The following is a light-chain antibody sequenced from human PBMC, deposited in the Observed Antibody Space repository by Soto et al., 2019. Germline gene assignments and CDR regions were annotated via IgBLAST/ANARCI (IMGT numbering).Light chain of an antibody. CDR1: QSVSNNY. V-gene: IGKV3-11*01. CDR2: DAS. J-gene: IGKJ5*01. CDR3: QQRSNWPPEAIT. Sequence: LVCTRSPVTLSLSPGYSATLSCRARQSVSNNYLAWYQQKPGQAPRLLIYDASNRATGIPARFSGSGSGTDFTLTISSLEPEDFAVYYCQQRSNWPPEAITLGQGPRLE.